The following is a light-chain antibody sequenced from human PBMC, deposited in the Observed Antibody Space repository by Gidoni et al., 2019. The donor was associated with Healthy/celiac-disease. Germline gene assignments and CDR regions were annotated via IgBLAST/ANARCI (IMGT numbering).Light chain of an antibody. CDR3: QQYNSYSLFT. CDR2: KAS. Sequence: DIQMTQSPSTLSASVGDRVTITCRASQSISSWLAWYQQKPGKAPKLLIYKASSLESGVPSRFSGSGSGTEFTLTISSLQPDDFATYYCQQYNSYSLFTFGPXTKVDIK. V-gene: IGKV1-5*03. J-gene: IGKJ3*01. CDR1: QSISSW.